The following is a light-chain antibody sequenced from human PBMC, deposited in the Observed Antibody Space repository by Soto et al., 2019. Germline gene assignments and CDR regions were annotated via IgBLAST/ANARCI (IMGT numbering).Light chain of an antibody. CDR1: SSNIGAGYD. CDR2: GNS. J-gene: IGLJ2*01. Sequence: QSVLTQPPSVSGAPGQRVTISCTRSSSNIGAGYDVHWYQQLPGTAPKLLIYGNSNRPSGVPDRFSGSKSGTSASLAITGIQAEDEADYYCQSYDSSLSGNVVFGGGTKLTVL. CDR3: QSYDSSLSGNVV. V-gene: IGLV1-40*01.